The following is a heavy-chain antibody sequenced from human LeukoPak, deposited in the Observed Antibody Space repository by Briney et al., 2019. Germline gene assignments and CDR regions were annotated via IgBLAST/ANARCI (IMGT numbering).Heavy chain of an antibody. CDR1: GYTFTGYY. CDR3: ARGRGSYYPSDY. V-gene: IGHV1-2*06. D-gene: IGHD1-26*01. CDR2: INPNSGGT. Sequence: ASVKVSCKASGYTFTGYYMHWVRQAPGQGLEWMGRINPNSGGTNYAQKFQGRVTMTRDTSISTAYMELSRLRSDDTAVYYCARGRGSYYPSDYWGQGTLVTVSS. J-gene: IGHJ4*02.